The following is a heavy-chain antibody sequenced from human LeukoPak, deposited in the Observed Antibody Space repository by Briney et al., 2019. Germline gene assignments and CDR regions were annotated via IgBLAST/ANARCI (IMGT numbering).Heavy chain of an antibody. V-gene: IGHV4-4*09. J-gene: IGHJ4*02. Sequence: SETLSLTCTVSGGSISSYYWSWIRQPPGKGLEWIGYIYTSGSTNYNPSLKSRVTISVDTSKNQFSLKLSSVTAADTAVYYCARTIRYGYNFPLLVWSQGTLVTVSS. CDR2: IYTSGST. CDR3: ARTIRYGYNFPLLV. CDR1: GGSISSYY. D-gene: IGHD5-24*01.